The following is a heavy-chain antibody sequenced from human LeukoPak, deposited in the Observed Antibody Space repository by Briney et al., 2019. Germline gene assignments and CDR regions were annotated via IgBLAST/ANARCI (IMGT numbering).Heavy chain of an antibody. J-gene: IGHJ4*02. Sequence: PGGSLRHSCAASGFTFSSYGRHWVRQAPGKGLEWVAFIRYDGSNKYYADSVKGRFTISRDNPKNTLYLQMNSLRAEDTAVYYCAKESGERYYFDYWGQGTMVTVSS. D-gene: IGHD1-26*01. CDR1: GFTFSSYG. V-gene: IGHV3-30*02. CDR2: IRYDGSNK. CDR3: AKESGERYYFDY.